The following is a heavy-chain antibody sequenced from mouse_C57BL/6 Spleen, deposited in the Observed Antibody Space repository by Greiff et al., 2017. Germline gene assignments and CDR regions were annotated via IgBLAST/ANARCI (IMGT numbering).Heavy chain of an antibody. V-gene: IGHV1-52*01. CDR3: ARTFNWDFYY. J-gene: IGHJ2*01. D-gene: IGHD4-1*01. Sequence: QVQLQQPGAELVRPGSSVKLSCKASGSTFTSYWMHWVKQRPIQGLEWIGNIDPSDSETHYNQKFKDKATLTVDKSSSTAYMQLSSLTSEDSAVYYCARTFNWDFYYWGQGTTLTVSS. CDR2: IDPSDSET. CDR1: GSTFTSYW.